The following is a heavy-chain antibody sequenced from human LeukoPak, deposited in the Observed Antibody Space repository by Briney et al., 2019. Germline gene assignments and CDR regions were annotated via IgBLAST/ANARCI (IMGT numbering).Heavy chain of an antibody. V-gene: IGHV4-59*01. CDR1: GGSISSDY. CDR2: IYYSGST. J-gene: IGHJ5*02. D-gene: IGHD6-13*01. CDR3: ARVAAVGTGGNWFDP. Sequence: SETLSLTCTVSGGSISSDYWTWIRQPPGKGLEWIGYIYYSGSTNYNPSLKSRVTISVATSNNQFSLKLSSVTAADTAVYYCARVAAVGTGGNWFDPWGQGTLVTVSS.